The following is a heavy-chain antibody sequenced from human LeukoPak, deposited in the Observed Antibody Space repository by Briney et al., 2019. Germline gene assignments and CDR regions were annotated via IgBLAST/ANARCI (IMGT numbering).Heavy chain of an antibody. CDR1: GYTFTSYG. Sequence: ASVKVSCKASGYTFTSYGISWVRQAPGQGLEWMGWISAYNGNTNYAQKLQGRVTMTTDTSTSTAYMELRSLRSDDTAVYYCARDRATIFGVVNNFDYWAREPWSPSPQ. CDR2: ISAYNGNT. CDR3: ARDRATIFGVVNNFDY. D-gene: IGHD3-3*01. V-gene: IGHV1-18*01. J-gene: IGHJ4*02.